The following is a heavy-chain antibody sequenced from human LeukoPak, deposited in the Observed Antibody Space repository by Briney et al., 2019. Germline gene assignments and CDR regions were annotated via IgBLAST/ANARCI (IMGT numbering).Heavy chain of an antibody. Sequence: SETLSLTCTVSGGSISSGGYYWSWIRQHPGKGLEWIGYIYYSGSTYYNPSLKSRVTISVDTSKNQFSLKLSSVTAADTAVYYCARDATYYDILTGPPYYYYGMDVWGQGTTVTVSS. J-gene: IGHJ6*02. D-gene: IGHD3-9*01. V-gene: IGHV4-31*03. CDR3: ARDATYYDILTGPPYYYYGMDV. CDR2: IYYSGST. CDR1: GGSISSGGYY.